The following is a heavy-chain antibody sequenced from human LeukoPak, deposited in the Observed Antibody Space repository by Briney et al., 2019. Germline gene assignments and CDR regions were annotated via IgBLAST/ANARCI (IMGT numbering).Heavy chain of an antibody. D-gene: IGHD3-10*01. Sequence: GGSLRLSCAASGFTFSDCYMSWIRQAPGKGLEWVSYISSSGSTIYYADSVKGRFTISRDNAKNSLYQQMNSLRAEDTAVYYCARDDYPSGSLGMDVWGQGTTVTVSS. CDR3: ARDDYPSGSLGMDV. V-gene: IGHV3-11*01. CDR2: ISSSGSTI. J-gene: IGHJ6*02. CDR1: GFTFSDCY.